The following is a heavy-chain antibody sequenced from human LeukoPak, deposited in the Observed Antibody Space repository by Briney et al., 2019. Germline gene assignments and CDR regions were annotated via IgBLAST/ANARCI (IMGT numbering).Heavy chain of an antibody. D-gene: IGHD2-2*01. V-gene: IGHV1-69*13. CDR1: GGTFSSYA. CDR2: IIPIFGTA. CDR3: ARGLVVPAAPSMGWFDP. Sequence: ASVKVSCKASGGTFSSYAISWVRQAPGQGLEWMGGIIPIFGTANYAQKFQGRVTITADESTSTAYMELSRLRSDDTAVYYCARGLVVPAAPSMGWFDPWGQGTLVTVSS. J-gene: IGHJ5*02.